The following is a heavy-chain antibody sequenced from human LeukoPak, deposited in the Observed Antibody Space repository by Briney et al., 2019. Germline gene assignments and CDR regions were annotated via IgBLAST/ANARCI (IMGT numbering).Heavy chain of an antibody. CDR3: ARAVEMATNHHDAFDI. Sequence: ASVKVSCKASGYTFTSYHMHWVRQAPGQGLEWMGIINPRGGTTNYAQKFRGRVTMTRDMSTSTVYMELSSLRSEDTAVYYCARAVEMATNHHDAFDIWGQGTMVTVSS. D-gene: IGHD5-24*01. V-gene: IGHV1-46*01. CDR1: GYTFTSYH. J-gene: IGHJ3*02. CDR2: INPRGGTT.